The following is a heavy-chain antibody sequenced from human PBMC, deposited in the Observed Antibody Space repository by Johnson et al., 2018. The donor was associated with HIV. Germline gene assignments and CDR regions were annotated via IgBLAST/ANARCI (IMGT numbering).Heavy chain of an antibody. J-gene: IGHJ3*02. CDR2: ISSSGTTI. CDR1: GFTFRDYY. CDR3: ARACRDGYTCDAFDS. Sequence: QVQLVESGGGLVKPGGSLRLSCVVSGFTFRDYYMSWIRQAPGKGLEWVSYISSSGTTIYYADSVKGRFTISRDNSKNTLYLQMNSLRAEDTAVYYCARACRDGYTCDAFDSWGQGTMVTVSS. D-gene: IGHD5-24*01. V-gene: IGHV3-11*04.